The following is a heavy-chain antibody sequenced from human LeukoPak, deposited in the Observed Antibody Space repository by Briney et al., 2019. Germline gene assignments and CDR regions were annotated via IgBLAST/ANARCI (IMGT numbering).Heavy chain of an antibody. CDR1: GYTFTSDY. CDR2: INPSGGSM. V-gene: IGHV1-46*01. CDR3: ARGSRYFDY. Sequence: TSVKVSCKASGYTFTSDYMHWVRQAPGQWLEWMGIINPSGGSMNYAQNFQGRVTMTRDTSTSTVYMELSSLTSEDTAVYYCARGSRYFDYWGQGTLVTVSS. J-gene: IGHJ4*02. D-gene: IGHD3-10*01.